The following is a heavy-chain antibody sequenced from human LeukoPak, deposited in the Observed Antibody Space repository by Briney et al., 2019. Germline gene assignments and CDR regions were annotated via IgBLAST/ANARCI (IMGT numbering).Heavy chain of an antibody. CDR3: ARGGYYVPFDY. CDR1: GFTFSSYG. J-gene: IGHJ4*02. D-gene: IGHD3-10*02. Sequence: GGTLRLSCAASGFTFSSYGMSWVRQAPGKGLEWVSAISGSGGSTYYADSVKGRFTISGDNAKNTLYLQMNRLRAADTAVYYCARGGYYVPFDYWGQGTLVTVSS. V-gene: IGHV3-23*01. CDR2: ISGSGGST.